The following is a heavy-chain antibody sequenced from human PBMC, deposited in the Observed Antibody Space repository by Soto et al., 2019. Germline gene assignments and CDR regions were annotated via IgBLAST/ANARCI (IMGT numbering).Heavy chain of an antibody. V-gene: IGHV3-23*01. CDR3: AKRDSADASPRNFDC. Sequence: EVQLLESGGGLVQPGGSLRLSCAASGFTFTTYAMSWVRQAPGKGLEWVSAITPSGGGTYYAGSVKGRFTISRDNSKDTLYLQMNSLRAEDTAVYYCAKRDSADASPRNFDCWGQGTLVTVSS. CDR2: ITPSGGGT. D-gene: IGHD3-10*01. CDR1: GFTFTTYA. J-gene: IGHJ4*02.